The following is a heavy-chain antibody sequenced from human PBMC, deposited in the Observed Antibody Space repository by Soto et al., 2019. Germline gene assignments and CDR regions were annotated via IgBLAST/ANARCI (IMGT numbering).Heavy chain of an antibody. J-gene: IGHJ4*02. CDR1: RFTFSNHA. D-gene: IGHD3-10*01. CDR3: ARDWGGLGY. Sequence: EVQLLESGGGLVQPGGSLRLSCAASRFTFSNHALTWVRRAPGKGLEWVSAISGNGVSTYYADSVKGRFTISRDTSENTLYLQMNSLRAEDTAVYYCARDWGGLGYWGQGTLVTVSS. V-gene: IGHV3-23*01. CDR2: ISGNGVST.